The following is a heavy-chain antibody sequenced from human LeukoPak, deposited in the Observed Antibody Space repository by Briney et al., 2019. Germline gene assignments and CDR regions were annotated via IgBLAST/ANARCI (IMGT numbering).Heavy chain of an antibody. D-gene: IGHD6-19*01. V-gene: IGHV4-59*01. Sequence: PSETLSLTCAVYGGSFSGYYWSWIRQSPGKGLEWIGFIYYSGNTNYSPSLRSRVTISIDTSKNQFSLKLTSVTPADTAVYYCARVPVAAREYFDYWGQGTLVTVSS. J-gene: IGHJ4*02. CDR2: IYYSGNT. CDR3: ARVPVAAREYFDY. CDR1: GGSFSGYY.